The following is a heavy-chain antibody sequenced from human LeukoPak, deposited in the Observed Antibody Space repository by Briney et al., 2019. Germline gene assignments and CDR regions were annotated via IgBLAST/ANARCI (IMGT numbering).Heavy chain of an antibody. J-gene: IGHJ1*01. CDR2: IYYNGST. CDR1: GRSIGTYY. V-gene: IGHV4-59*01. D-gene: IGHD2-2*01. Sequence: KASETLSLTCTVSGRSIGTYYWNWIRQPPGKGLEWIGYIYYNGSTNYNPSLKSRVAISVDTSKNQFSLKLNSVTAADTAVYYCARGYCSSTICFQYFHHWGQGTLVTVSS. CDR3: ARGYCSSTICFQYFHH.